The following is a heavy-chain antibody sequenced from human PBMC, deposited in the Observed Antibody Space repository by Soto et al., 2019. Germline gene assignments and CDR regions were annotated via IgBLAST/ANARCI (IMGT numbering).Heavy chain of an antibody. Sequence: GGSLRLSCAASGFTFSSYGMHWVRQAPGKGLEWVAVISYDGSNKYYADSVKGRFTISRDNSKNTLYLQMNSLRAEDTAVYYCAKGPSYYYGSGSDYYYYGMDVWGQGTTVTVSS. J-gene: IGHJ6*02. CDR3: AKGPSYYYGSGSDYYYYGMDV. CDR2: ISYDGSNK. D-gene: IGHD3-10*01. V-gene: IGHV3-30*18. CDR1: GFTFSSYG.